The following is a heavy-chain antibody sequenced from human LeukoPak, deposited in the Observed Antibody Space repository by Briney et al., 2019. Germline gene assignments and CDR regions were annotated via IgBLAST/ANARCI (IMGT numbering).Heavy chain of an antibody. D-gene: IGHD3-16*01. CDR2: IWNDGSQK. CDR3: TRWGAGGLTLDY. J-gene: IGHJ4*02. CDR1: GFTFSSYW. Sequence: GGSLRLSCAASGFTFSSYWMHWVRQAPGKGLEWVAVIWNDGSQKYYGDSVKGRFTISKDNSRKTVNLQMDSLRAEDTAIYYCTRWGAGGLTLDYWGQGVLVTVSS. V-gene: IGHV3-33*08.